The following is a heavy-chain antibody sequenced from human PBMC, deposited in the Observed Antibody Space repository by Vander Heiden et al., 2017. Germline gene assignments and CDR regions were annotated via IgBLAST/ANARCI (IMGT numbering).Heavy chain of an antibody. CDR1: GFTFISYA. V-gene: IGHV3-23*01. D-gene: IGHD7-27*01. J-gene: IGHJ4*02. CDR3: AKVRGSTTNFYFDH. Sequence: EVQLLASGGGLVQPGGSLRLSCAASGFTFISYAMSWVRQAPGKGLEWVSAISDTGSGTYYADSVKGRFTISRDRSKNTVYLQMNSLRVEDTAVYYCAKVRGSTTNFYFDHWGQGTLVTVSS. CDR2: ISDTGSGT.